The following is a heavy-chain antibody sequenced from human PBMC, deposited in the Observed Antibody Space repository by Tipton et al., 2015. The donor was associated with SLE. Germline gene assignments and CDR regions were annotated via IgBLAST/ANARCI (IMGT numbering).Heavy chain of an antibody. V-gene: IGHV4-59*01. CDR3: ARHRLDYDYVWGSYRYFDY. Sequence: TLSLTCTVSGGSITSFYWSWIRQPPGKGLEWIGYMYYSGSTSYNPSLKSRVTISVDTSKNQFSLKLNSVTAADTAVYYCARHRLDYDYVWGSYRYFDYWGQGILVTVSS. CDR1: GGSITSFY. D-gene: IGHD3-16*02. CDR2: MYYSGST. J-gene: IGHJ4*02.